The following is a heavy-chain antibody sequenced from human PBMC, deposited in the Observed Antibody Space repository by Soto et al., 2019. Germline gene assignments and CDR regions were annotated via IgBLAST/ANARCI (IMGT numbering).Heavy chain of an antibody. J-gene: IGHJ5*02. CDR3: AHRGSGAGYGRGWFDP. V-gene: IGHV2-5*02. D-gene: IGHD5-12*01. CDR1: GFSLSTSGVG. CDR2: IYWDDDR. Sequence: QITLKESGPTLVKPTQTLTLTCTFSGFSLSTSGVGVGWIRQPPGRALEWLALIYWDDDRRYSPSLRSRLTITKDTSKNQVALTMTSMDPVDTATYYCAHRGSGAGYGRGWFDPWGQGTLVTVSS.